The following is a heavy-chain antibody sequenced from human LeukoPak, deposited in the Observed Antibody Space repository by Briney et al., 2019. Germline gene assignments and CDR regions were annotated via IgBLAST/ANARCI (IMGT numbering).Heavy chain of an antibody. CDR3: AREYSGSYYFYFDY. J-gene: IGHJ4*02. V-gene: IGHV3-23*01. CDR1: GFTFSSYA. CDR2: ISGSGGST. D-gene: IGHD1-26*01. Sequence: GRSLRLSCAASGFTFSSYAMSWVRQAPGKGLEWVTAISGSGGSTYYADSVKGRFTISRDNSKNTLYLQMNSLRAEDTAVYYCAREYSGSYYFYFDYWGQGTLVTVSS.